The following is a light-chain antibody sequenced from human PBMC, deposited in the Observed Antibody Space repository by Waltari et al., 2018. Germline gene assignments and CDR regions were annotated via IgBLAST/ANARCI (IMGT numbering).Light chain of an antibody. Sequence: VVLTQSPATLSLSAGEGATLSCRASQNINTFLAWYQQKPGQAPRLLIYDASNRATGVPVRCSGGGSGTDFTHTTSSLEPEDFAVYYCQQRAVWPPNFGGGTKVEIK. J-gene: IGKJ4*01. CDR3: QQRAVWPPN. CDR1: QNINTF. CDR2: DAS. V-gene: IGKV3-11*01.